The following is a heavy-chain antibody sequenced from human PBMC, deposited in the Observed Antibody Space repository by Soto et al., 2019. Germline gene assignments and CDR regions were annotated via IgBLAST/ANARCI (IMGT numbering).Heavy chain of an antibody. V-gene: IGHV1-24*01. J-gene: IGHJ4*02. CDR2: FDPEDGET. CDR1: GYTLTELS. CDR3: ATAYDILTGYYSKGGFDY. D-gene: IGHD3-9*01. Sequence: ASVEVSCKVSGYTLTELSMHWVRQATGKGLEWMGGFDPEDGETIYAQKFQGRVTMTEDTSTDTAYMELSSLRSEDTAVYYCATAYDILTGYYSKGGFDYWGQGALVTVSS.